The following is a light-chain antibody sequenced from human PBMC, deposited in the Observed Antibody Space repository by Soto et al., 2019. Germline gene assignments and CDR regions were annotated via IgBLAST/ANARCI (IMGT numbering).Light chain of an antibody. CDR1: ASNFGAGYD. CDR2: ANN. CDR3: APWDDSLNGPV. V-gene: IGLV1-40*01. Sequence: QSVLTQPPSVSGAPGQRVTISCTGSASNFGAGYDVHWYQQIPGTAPKLLIYANNQRPSGVPDRFSGSKSGTSASLAIRGLQSEDEADYYCAPWDDSLNGPVFGGGTKLTVL. J-gene: IGLJ3*02.